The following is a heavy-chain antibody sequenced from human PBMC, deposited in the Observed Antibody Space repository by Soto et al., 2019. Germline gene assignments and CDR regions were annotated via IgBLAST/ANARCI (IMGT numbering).Heavy chain of an antibody. CDR3: AKQRVGSSWYRDFDL. Sequence: PGGSLRLSCVASGFTFSDYAMSWVRQGPGKGLEWASGISGVGGSTYYPDSVKGRFTISRDNSKNTVYLEMNNLTADDTALYYCAKQRVGSSWYRDFDLWGQGTLVTVS. D-gene: IGHD6-13*01. CDR2: ISGVGGST. CDR1: GFTFSDYA. J-gene: IGHJ4*02. V-gene: IGHV3-23*01.